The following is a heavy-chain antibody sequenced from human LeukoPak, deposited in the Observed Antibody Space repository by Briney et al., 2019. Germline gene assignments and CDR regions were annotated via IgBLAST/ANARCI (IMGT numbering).Heavy chain of an antibody. V-gene: IGHV1-2*02. CDR1: GYTFTGYY. J-gene: IGHJ4*02. D-gene: IGHD5/OR15-5a*01. Sequence: GASVKVSCKASGYTFTGYYMHWVRQAPGQGLEWMGWINPNSGGTNYAQKFQGRVTMTRDTSISTAYMELSRLRSDDTAVYYCARDGSVYALRPTTHPPDYWGQGTLVTVSS. CDR3: ARDGSVYALRPTTHPPDY. CDR2: INPNSGGT.